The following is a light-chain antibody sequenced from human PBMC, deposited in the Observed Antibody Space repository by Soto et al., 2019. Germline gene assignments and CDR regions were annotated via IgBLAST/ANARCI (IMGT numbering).Light chain of an antibody. CDR1: QSVGNY. Sequence: EIVLTQSPATLSQSPGEKATLSCRASQSVGNYLAWYQQKRGQPPRLLIYSASSRAAGIPARFSGSGSGTDFTLTISSLEPEDFAVYDWQQRSNGPFTFGPGTKVDIK. CDR2: SAS. J-gene: IGKJ3*01. V-gene: IGKV3-11*01. CDR3: QQRSNGPFT.